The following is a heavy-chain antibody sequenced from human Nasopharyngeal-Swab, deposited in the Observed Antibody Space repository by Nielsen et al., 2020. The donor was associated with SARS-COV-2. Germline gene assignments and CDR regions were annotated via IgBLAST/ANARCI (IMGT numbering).Heavy chain of an antibody. V-gene: IGHV3-21*01. CDR1: GFTFSGSA. D-gene: IGHD3-10*02. CDR3: ATAGVSVRSYYFDY. CDR2: ISSSSSYI. J-gene: IGHJ4*02. Sequence: GGSLRLSCAASGFTFSGSAMHWVRQAPGKGLEWVSSISSSSSYIYYADSVKGRFTISRDNAKNSLYLQMNSLRAEDTAVYYCATAGVSVRSYYFDYWGQGTLVTVSS.